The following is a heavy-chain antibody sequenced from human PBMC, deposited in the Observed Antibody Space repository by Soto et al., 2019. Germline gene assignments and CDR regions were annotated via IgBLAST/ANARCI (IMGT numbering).Heavy chain of an antibody. D-gene: IGHD6-13*01. CDR2: MNPNSGNT. J-gene: IGHJ6*02. CDR1: GYTFTSYD. Sequence: ASVKVSCKASGYTFTSYDINWVRQATGQGLEWMGWMNPNSGNTGYAQKFQGRVTMTRNTSISTAYMELSSLRSEDTAVYYCARGEDSSRYYGMDVWGQGTTVTVSS. CDR3: ARGEDSSRYYGMDV. V-gene: IGHV1-8*01.